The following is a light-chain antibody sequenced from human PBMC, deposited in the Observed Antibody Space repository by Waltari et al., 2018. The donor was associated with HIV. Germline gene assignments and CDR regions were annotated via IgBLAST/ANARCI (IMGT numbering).Light chain of an antibody. J-gene: IGLJ2*01. V-gene: IGLV1-47*02. Sequence: QSVLTQPPSASGTPGQRVTISCSGSSSNIGSNYVYWYQQLPGTAPKLLIYSNNQGPSGGPDRCSGSKSGTSASLAISGLRSEDEADYYCAAWDDSLSGPVFGGGTKLTVL. CDR2: SNN. CDR3: AAWDDSLSGPV. CDR1: SSNIGSNY.